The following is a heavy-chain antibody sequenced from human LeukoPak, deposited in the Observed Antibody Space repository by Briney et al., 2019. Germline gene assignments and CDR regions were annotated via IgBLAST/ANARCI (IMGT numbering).Heavy chain of an antibody. CDR3: AKKRAVAGLGYYYMDV. CDR1: GFTFSSYE. Sequence: GGSLRLSCAASGFTFSSYEMNWVRQAPGKGLEWVSYISSSGSTIYYADSVKGRFTISRDNSKNTLYLQMNSLRAEDTAVYYCAKKRAVAGLGYYYMDVWGKGTTVTVSS. J-gene: IGHJ6*03. CDR2: ISSSGSTI. D-gene: IGHD6-19*01. V-gene: IGHV3-48*03.